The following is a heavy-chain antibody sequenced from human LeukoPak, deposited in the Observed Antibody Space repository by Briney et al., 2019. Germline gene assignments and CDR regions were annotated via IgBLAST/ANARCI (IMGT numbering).Heavy chain of an antibody. CDR2: ISGNGVST. V-gene: IGHV3-23*01. CDR1: GFTFSSHA. D-gene: IGHD3-10*01. Sequence: GGSLRLSCAASGFTFSSHAMSWVRQAPGKGLEWVSTISGNGVSTYYADSVKGRFTISRDNSKNTLYLQMNSLRAEDTAVYYCAKDSYAGRGDYWGQGTLVTVSS. J-gene: IGHJ4*02. CDR3: AKDSYAGRGDY.